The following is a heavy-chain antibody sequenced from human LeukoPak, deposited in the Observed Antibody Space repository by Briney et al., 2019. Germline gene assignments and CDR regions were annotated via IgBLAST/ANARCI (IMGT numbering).Heavy chain of an antibody. CDR2: ISSSSSTI. D-gene: IGHD3-9*01. CDR3: AREFSDMGLDFDY. Sequence: PGGSLRLSCAASGFTFSSYSMNWVRQAPGKGLEWVSYISSSSSTIYYADSVKGRFTISRDNAKNSLYLQMNSLRAEDTAAYYCAREFSDMGLDFDYWGQGTLVTVSS. V-gene: IGHV3-48*01. J-gene: IGHJ4*02. CDR1: GFTFSSYS.